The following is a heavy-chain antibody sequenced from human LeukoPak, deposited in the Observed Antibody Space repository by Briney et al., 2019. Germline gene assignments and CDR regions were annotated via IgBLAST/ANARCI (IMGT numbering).Heavy chain of an antibody. CDR2: ISSSTSSI. Sequence: PGGSLRLSCAVSGFTFSSYTMNWVRQAPGKGLEWVSSISSSTSSIYYADSVKGRFTISTDDAKNSLYVQMNSLRAEDTAVYYCARVLTDSRGWYHFDYWGQGTLVTVSS. D-gene: IGHD6-19*01. V-gene: IGHV3-21*01. CDR3: ARVLTDSRGWYHFDY. CDR1: GFTFSSYT. J-gene: IGHJ4*02.